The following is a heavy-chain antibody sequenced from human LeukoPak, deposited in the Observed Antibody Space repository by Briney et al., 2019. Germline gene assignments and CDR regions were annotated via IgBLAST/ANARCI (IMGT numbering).Heavy chain of an antibody. Sequence: SETLSLTCTVSGGSINNYYWSWIRQPPGKGLEWIGYIFSSGNTYYNPSLKSRVTMSVDSSKNQFSLKLTPVTDADTDVNYCERQGGSYSPFGFWGQGTLVTVSS. CDR2: IFSSGNT. V-gene: IGHV4-59*08. D-gene: IGHD1-26*01. J-gene: IGHJ4*02. CDR3: ERQGGSYSPFGF. CDR1: GGSINNYY.